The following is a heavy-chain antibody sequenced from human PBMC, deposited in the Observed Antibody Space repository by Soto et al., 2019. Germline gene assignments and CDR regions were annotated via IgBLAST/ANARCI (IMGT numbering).Heavy chain of an antibody. CDR1: GSSIRNYY. Sequence: SETLSLTCTVSGSSIRNYYWSWIRQPPGKGLEWIGYIYDGGYTNCNPSLKSRVIISEDTSKNQFSLKLSSVTTADTAVYYGARDVAARPLGYYYMDVWDKGTTVTVSS. CDR3: ARDVAARPLGYYYMDV. J-gene: IGHJ6*03. CDR2: IYDGGYT. D-gene: IGHD6-6*01. V-gene: IGHV4-59*01.